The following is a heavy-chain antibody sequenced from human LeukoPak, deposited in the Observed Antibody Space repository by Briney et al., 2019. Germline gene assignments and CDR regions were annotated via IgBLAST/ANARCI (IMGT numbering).Heavy chain of an antibody. D-gene: IGHD2-15*01. CDR2: INHSGST. CDR3: ARAYGWSYYYYYYMDV. CDR1: GGSISSYY. J-gene: IGHJ6*03. Sequence: SETLSLTCTVSGGSISSYYWSWIRQPPGKGLEWIGEINHSGSTNYNPSLKSRVTISVDTSKNQFSLKLSSVTAADTAVYYCARAYGWSYYYYYYMDVWGKGTTVTISS. V-gene: IGHV4-34*01.